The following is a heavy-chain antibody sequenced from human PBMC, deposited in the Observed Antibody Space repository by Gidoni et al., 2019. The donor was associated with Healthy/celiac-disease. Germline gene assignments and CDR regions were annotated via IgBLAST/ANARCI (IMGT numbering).Heavy chain of an antibody. D-gene: IGHD5-18*01. CDR2: ISYDGSNK. V-gene: IGHV3-30-3*01. CDR3: ARSRDTAMVTEVGYYYYYGMDV. CDR1: GFTFSSYA. Sequence: QVQLVESGGGVVQPGRSLRLSCAASGFTFSSYAMHWVRQAPGKGLEWVAGISYDGSNKYYADSVKGRFTISRDNSKNTLYLQMNSLRAEDTAVYYCARSRDTAMVTEVGYYYYYGMDVWGQGTTVTVSS. J-gene: IGHJ6*02.